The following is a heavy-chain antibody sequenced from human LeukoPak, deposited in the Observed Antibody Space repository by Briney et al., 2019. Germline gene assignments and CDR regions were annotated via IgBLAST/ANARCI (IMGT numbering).Heavy chain of an antibody. J-gene: IGHJ4*02. D-gene: IGHD6-19*01. CDR3: AREAPGGSGWTYFDY. CDR1: GGSVSGHY. V-gene: IGHV4-59*02. Sequence: SETLSLTCAVSGGSVSGHYWDWIRRPPGKGLEWIGYIYASGSANYHPSLKSRDTISLDTSENHVPLRLTSVTAEDTAVYYCAREAPGGSGWTYFDYWGQGSLVTVSS. CDR2: IYASGSA.